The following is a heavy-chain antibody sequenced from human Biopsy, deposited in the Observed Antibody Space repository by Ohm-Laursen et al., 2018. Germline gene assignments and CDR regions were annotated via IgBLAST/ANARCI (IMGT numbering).Heavy chain of an antibody. J-gene: IGHJ4*02. D-gene: IGHD3-3*01. V-gene: IGHV1-69*10. Sequence: VKISCKASGCPFSNYAFSWVRQAPGQGLEWVGRIVPVLGHLNYAQRFQGRVSITADKSTSYAFMELSRLTSGDTAVYYCAADADGYYTEFDYWGPGTLVTVSS. CDR3: AADADGYYTEFDY. CDR1: GCPFSNYA. CDR2: IVPVLGHL.